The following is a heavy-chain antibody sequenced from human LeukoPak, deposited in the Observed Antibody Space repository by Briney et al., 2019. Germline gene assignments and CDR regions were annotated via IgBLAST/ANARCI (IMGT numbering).Heavy chain of an antibody. CDR3: ARGATVVTADY. Sequence: GGSLRLSCAASGFTFSSYGMHWVRQAPGKGLEWVAVISYDGSNKYYADCVKGRFTISRDNSKNPLYLQMNSLRAEDTAVYYCARGATVVTADYWGQGTLVTVSS. CDR1: GFTFSSYG. V-gene: IGHV3-30-3*01. CDR2: ISYDGSNK. J-gene: IGHJ4*02. D-gene: IGHD4-23*01.